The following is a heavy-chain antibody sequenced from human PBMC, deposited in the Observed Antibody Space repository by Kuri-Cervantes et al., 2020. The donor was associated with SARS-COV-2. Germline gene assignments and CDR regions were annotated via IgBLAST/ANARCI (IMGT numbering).Heavy chain of an antibody. CDR3: ARGRSFVGN. CDR1: GGSFSGYY. CDR2: INHSGST. Sequence: GSLRLSCAVYGGSFSGYYWSWIRQPPVKGLEWIGEINHSGSTNYNPSLKSRVTISVDTSKNQFSLKLSSVTAADTAVYYCARGRSFVGNWGQGTLVTVSS. D-gene: IGHD3-16*01. J-gene: IGHJ4*02. V-gene: IGHV4-34*01.